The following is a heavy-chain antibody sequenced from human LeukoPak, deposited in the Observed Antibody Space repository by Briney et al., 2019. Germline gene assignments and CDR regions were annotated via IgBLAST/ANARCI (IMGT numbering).Heavy chain of an antibody. Sequence: GASVKVSCKAFGYTFATHYIQWVRQAPGRGLEWVGIINPSGGSTTYAQNFQGRVTMTRDTSTSTVYMELSSLRSEDTAVYYCATGDSGWPPRGVYWGQGTLVTVSS. CDR1: GYTFATHY. D-gene: IGHD6-19*01. J-gene: IGHJ4*02. V-gene: IGHV1-46*01. CDR2: INPSGGST. CDR3: ATGDSGWPPRGVY.